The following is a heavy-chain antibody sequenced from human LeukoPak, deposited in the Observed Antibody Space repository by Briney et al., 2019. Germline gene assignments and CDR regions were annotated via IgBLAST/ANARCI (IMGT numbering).Heavy chain of an antibody. CDR3: ARPESGSSYGYYDH. Sequence: GESLKISCKASGYTFTNYWIGWVRQMPGKGLEYMGIIYPGDSATRYSPSFQGQVTISADKSISTAYLQWSSLKASDTAMYYCARPESGSSYGYYDHCGQGNLVTVSS. V-gene: IGHV5-51*01. CDR1: GYTFTNYW. D-gene: IGHD5-18*01. CDR2: IYPGDSAT. J-gene: IGHJ4*02.